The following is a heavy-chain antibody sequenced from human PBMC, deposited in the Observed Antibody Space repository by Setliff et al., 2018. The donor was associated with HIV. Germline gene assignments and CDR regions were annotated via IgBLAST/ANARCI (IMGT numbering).Heavy chain of an antibody. CDR3: TRPPGLRFVDS. CDR1: GGSFTNYY. J-gene: IGHJ4*02. V-gene: IGHV4-59*10. CDR2: IYSSGST. Sequence: SETLSLTCVVYGGSFTNYYWSWIRQPAGKGLEWIGRIYSSGSTNYNPSLKSRVIMSVDRSKNQFSLKLKSVTAADTALYYFTRPPGLRFVDSWGQGTLVTVSS. D-gene: IGHD3-3*01.